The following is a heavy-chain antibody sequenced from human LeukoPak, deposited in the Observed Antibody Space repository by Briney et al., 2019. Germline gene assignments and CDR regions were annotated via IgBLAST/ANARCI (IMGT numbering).Heavy chain of an antibody. V-gene: IGHV3-23*01. CDR3: SNGIYSTSY. Sequence: GGSLRLSCAASGFTFSSYAMSWVRQAPGKGLDWVSAISGSGGRTYYADSVKGRFTISRDNAENSLFLQMNSLRAEDTAVYFCSNGIYSTSYWGQGTPVIVSS. D-gene: IGHD6-6*01. CDR1: GFTFSSYA. CDR2: ISGSGGRT. J-gene: IGHJ4*02.